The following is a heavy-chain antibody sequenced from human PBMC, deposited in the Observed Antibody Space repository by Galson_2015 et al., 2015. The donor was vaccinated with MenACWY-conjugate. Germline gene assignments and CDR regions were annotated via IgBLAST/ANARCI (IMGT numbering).Heavy chain of an antibody. Sequence: SLRLSCSASGFTFSSYWMSLVRQAPGTGLEWVAIISDSGAATHYIDSVKGRFTISRDNSKNTLYLQMSRLRAEDTALYYCAKDVYMDVWGKGTTVSVSS. CDR2: ISDSGAAT. J-gene: IGHJ6*03. CDR1: GFTFSSYW. CDR3: AKDVYMDV. V-gene: IGHV3-23*01.